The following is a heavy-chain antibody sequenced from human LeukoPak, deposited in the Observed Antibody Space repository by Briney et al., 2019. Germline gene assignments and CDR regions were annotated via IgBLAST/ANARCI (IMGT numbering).Heavy chain of an antibody. V-gene: IGHV5-51*01. CDR2: IYPGDSDT. D-gene: IGHD2-2*01. J-gene: IGHJ6*04. CDR1: GYSFTSYW. Sequence: GESLKISCKGSGYSFTSYWIGWVRQMPGKGLEWRGIIYPGDSDTRYSPSFQGQVTISADKSISTAYMQWSSLKASATAMYYCARVLGYCSSTSCYYPHYYYYGMDVWGKGTTVTVSS. CDR3: ARVLGYCSSTSCYYPHYYYYGMDV.